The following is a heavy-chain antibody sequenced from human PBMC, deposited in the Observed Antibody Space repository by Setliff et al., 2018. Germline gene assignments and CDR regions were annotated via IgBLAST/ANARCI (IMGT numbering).Heavy chain of an antibody. Sequence: SVKVSCKASGGTFSSYAISWVRQAPGQGLEWMGGIIPIFGTANYAQKFQGRVTITTNESTSTAYMELSSLRSEETAVYYCARDVFPYHYEGAFDIWGQGTMVT. CDR1: GGTFSSYA. CDR2: IIPIFGTA. J-gene: IGHJ3*02. V-gene: IGHV1-69*05. D-gene: IGHD3-22*01. CDR3: ARDVFPYHYEGAFDI.